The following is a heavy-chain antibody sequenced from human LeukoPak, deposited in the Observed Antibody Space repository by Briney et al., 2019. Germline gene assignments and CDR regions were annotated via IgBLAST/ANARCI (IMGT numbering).Heavy chain of an antibody. CDR1: GFTFSSYS. D-gene: IGHD5-18*01. CDR3: ARGGYGSHYYYYYYMDV. V-gene: IGHV3-48*04. Sequence: GGSLRLSCAASGFTFSSYSMNWVRQAPGKGLEWVSYISSSSGNIYYADSVKGRFTISRDNAKNTLYLQMISLRAEDTAVYYCARGGYGSHYYYYYYMDVWGKGTTVTASS. CDR2: ISSSSGNI. J-gene: IGHJ6*03.